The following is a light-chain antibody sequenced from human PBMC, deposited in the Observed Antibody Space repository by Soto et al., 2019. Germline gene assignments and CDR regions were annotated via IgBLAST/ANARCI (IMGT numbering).Light chain of an antibody. CDR3: QQSGSSPRT. V-gene: IGKV3-20*01. CDR1: QSVSSSY. Sequence: EIVLTQSPGTLSLSPGERATLSCRASQSVSSSYLAWYQQKPGQAPRLLIYGASSRASGIPDSFSGSGSGTEFTLNISRLEPDDFAVYYCQQSGSSPRTFGQGTKVEIK. J-gene: IGKJ1*01. CDR2: GAS.